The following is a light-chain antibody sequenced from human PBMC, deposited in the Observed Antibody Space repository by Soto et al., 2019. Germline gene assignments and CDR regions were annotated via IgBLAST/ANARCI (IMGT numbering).Light chain of an antibody. V-gene: IGKV1-9*01. Sequence: DIQLTQSPSFLSASVGDRVTITCRASRAISSFLAWFQQQPGKAPKLLIYAASTLQSGVPSRFSGSGSGTEFTLTISNLQPEDFATYYCQQLHSYPLTFGGGTKVEIK. CDR3: QQLHSYPLT. J-gene: IGKJ4*01. CDR2: AAS. CDR1: RAISSF.